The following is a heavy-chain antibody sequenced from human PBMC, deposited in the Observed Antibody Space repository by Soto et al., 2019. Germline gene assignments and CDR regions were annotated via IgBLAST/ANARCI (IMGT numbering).Heavy chain of an antibody. V-gene: IGHV5-51*01. CDR1: GYSFTSYW. Sequence: PGECLKISCKGSGYSFTSYWIGWVRQMPGKGLECMGIIYPGDSDTRYSPSFQGQVTISADKSISTAYLQWSSLKASDTAMYYCAGGGVRGVITRTRDYYGMDVWGQGTTVTVSS. CDR2: IYPGDSDT. J-gene: IGHJ6*02. CDR3: AGGGVRGVITRTRDYYGMDV. D-gene: IGHD3-10*01.